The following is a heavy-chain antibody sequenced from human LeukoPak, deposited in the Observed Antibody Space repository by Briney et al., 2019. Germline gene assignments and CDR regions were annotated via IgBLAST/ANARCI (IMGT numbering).Heavy chain of an antibody. CDR2: INHSGST. CDR1: GGSFSGYY. J-gene: IGHJ4*02. V-gene: IGHV4-34*01. Sequence: SETLSVTCAVYGGSFSGYYWSWIRQPQGKGLEWIGEINHSGSTNYNPSLKSRVTISVDTSKNQFSLKLSSVTAADTAVYYCASGLRAGDSSSLDYWGQGTLVTVSS. D-gene: IGHD3-22*01. CDR3: ASGLRAGDSSSLDY.